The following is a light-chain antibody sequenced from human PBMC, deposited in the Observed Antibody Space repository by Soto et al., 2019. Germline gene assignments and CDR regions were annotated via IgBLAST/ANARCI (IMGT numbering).Light chain of an antibody. CDR2: AAS. CDR1: QGVSNY. Sequence: IQLTQSPPSLSASVGERVTINCRASQGVSNYLAWYQQKPGKAPKFLIYAASTLHSGVPSRFTGSGSGTDFTLIITSLQPEDFATYYCLQVNSFPLSFGGGTKVDIK. J-gene: IGKJ4*01. V-gene: IGKV1-9*01. CDR3: LQVNSFPLS.